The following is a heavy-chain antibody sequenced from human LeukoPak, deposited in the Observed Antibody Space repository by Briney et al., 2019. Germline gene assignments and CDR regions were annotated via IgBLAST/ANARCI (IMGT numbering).Heavy chain of an antibody. CDR1: GGSITSGSYY. CDR2: IYYSGST. Sequence: SETLSLTCTVSGGSITSGSYYWGWIRQPPGKGLEWIGSIYYSGSTYYNPSLKSRVTISVDTSNKPFSLKLSSVTAADTAVYYCARVSCSGGACPFGSWFDPWGQGTLVTVSS. J-gene: IGHJ5*02. V-gene: IGHV4-39*02. D-gene: IGHD2-15*01. CDR3: ARVSCSGGACPFGSWFDP.